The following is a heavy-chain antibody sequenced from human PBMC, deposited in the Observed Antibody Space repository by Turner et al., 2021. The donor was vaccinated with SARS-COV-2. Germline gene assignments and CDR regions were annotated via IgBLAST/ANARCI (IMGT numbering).Heavy chain of an antibody. D-gene: IGHD3-10*01. CDR1: GFSFADYA. CDR2: MNWNGDNI. J-gene: IGHJ4*02. CDR3: AKGGPSFFYDNTGFLDS. V-gene: IGHV3-9*01. Sequence: EVQLVESGGGLVQPGRSLRLSCAVSGFSFADYAMHWVRQDPGKVLEWVSGMNWNGDNIAYVDSVKCRFTSARDKARDTLNLEMDSLRVEDTALYYCAKGGPSFFYDNTGFLDSWGQGTLVTVSS.